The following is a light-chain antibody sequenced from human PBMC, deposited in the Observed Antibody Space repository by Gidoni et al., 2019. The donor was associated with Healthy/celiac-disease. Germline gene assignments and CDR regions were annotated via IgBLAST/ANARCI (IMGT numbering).Light chain of an antibody. CDR2: DAS. Sequence: IVLTQSPATLSLSPGERATLSCRASQCVSSYLAWYQQKPGQAPRLLIYDASNRATGIPARCSGSSSATDFTLTISSLEPEDVAVYYCQQRSNWPPFTFGPGTKVEIK. CDR3: QQRSNWPPFT. V-gene: IGKV3-11*01. J-gene: IGKJ3*01. CDR1: QCVSSY.